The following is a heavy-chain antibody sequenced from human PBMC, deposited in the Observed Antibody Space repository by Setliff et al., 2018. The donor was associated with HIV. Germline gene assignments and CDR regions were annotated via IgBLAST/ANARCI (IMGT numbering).Heavy chain of an antibody. CDR2: INPNGGST. CDR1: GYTFTSYY. CDR3: ARGGPGSSFGYDWFDP. J-gene: IGHJ5*02. V-gene: IGHV1-46*01. D-gene: IGHD5-18*01. Sequence: GASVKVSCKASGYTFTSYYVHFVRQAPGQGPEWMGLINPNGGSTNYAQKFEGRVAMTADTSTNNVHMYLSSLRSEDTAIYYCARGGPGSSFGYDWFDPWGQGTPVTVSS.